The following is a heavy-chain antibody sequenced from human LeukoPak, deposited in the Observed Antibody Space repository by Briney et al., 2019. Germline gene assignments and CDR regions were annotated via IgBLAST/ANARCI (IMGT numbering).Heavy chain of an antibody. CDR3: ARGSFMDV. CDR1: GGSISSYY. CDR2: IYYSGSI. Sequence: SETLSLTCTVSGGSISSYYWSWIRQPPGKGLEWIGYIYYSGSINYNPSLKSRVTISVDTSRNQFSLKLSSVTAADTAVYYCARGSFMDVWGQGTTVTVSS. V-gene: IGHV4-59*01. J-gene: IGHJ6*02.